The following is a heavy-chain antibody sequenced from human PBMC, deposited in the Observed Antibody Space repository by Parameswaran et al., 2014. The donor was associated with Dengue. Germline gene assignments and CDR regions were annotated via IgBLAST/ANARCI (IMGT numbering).Heavy chain of an antibody. J-gene: IGHJ6*02. V-gene: IGHV4-30-4*01. CDR3: ARLSRSSYGMDV. Sequence: RWIRQPPGKGLEWIGHIYYSGPTYYNPSLKSRLTISVDTSKNQFSLKLSSVTAADTAVYFCARLSRSSYGMDVWGQGTTVTVSS. CDR2: IYYSGPT.